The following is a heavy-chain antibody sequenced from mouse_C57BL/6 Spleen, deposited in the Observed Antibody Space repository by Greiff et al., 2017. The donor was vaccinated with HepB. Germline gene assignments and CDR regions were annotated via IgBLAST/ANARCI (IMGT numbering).Heavy chain of an antibody. D-gene: IGHD2-3*01. Sequence: QVQLQQSGAELVRPGASVTLSCKASGYTFTDYEMHWVKQTPVHGLEWIGAIDPETGGTAYNQKFKGKAILTADKSSSTAYMELRSLTSEDSAVYYCTRSYDGYPSYFDYWGQGTTLTVSS. CDR1: GYTFTDYE. V-gene: IGHV1-15*01. CDR2: IDPETGGT. CDR3: TRSYDGYPSYFDY. J-gene: IGHJ2*01.